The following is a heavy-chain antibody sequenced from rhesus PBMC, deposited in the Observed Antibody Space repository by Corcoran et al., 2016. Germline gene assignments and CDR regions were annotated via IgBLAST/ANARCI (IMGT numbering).Heavy chain of an antibody. J-gene: IGHJ5-1*01. Sequence: QVQLQESGLGLVKPSETLSLTCTVSGGSISGYYWNWIRQLPGKGLEWIANIHGSGTTTNDKPSLKSQVTLSVDTSKNQFSLKLTSGTAADTAVYYCARQTSGWAVTDVWGPGVLVTVSS. CDR3: ARQTSGWAVTDV. V-gene: IGHV4S11*01. CDR2: IHGSGTTT. D-gene: IGHD6-31*01. CDR1: GGSISGYY.